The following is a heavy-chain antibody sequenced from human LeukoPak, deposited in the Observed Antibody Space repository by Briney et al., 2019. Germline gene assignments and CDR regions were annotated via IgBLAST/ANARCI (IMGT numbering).Heavy chain of an antibody. CDR3: ARDSDSSGYYYGMDV. CDR1: GFTFSSYA. Sequence: GWSLRLSCAASGFTFSSYAMHWVRQAPGKGLEYVSAISSNGGSTYYANSVKGRFTISRDNSKNTLYLQMGSLRAEDMAVYYCARDSDSSGYYYGMDVWGQGTTVTVSS. V-gene: IGHV3-64*01. CDR2: ISSNGGST. J-gene: IGHJ6*02. D-gene: IGHD3-22*01.